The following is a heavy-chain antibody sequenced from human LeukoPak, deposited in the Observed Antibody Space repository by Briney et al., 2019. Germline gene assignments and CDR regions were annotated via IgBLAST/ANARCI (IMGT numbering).Heavy chain of an antibody. CDR1: GVSSSSGSYY. V-gene: IGHV4-61*02. D-gene: IGHD3-10*01. CDR2: IYTSGST. CDR3: AKMGLWSGELIYFHY. J-gene: IGHJ4*02. Sequence: PSQTLSLTCTVSGVSSSSGSYYCNWIRQPAGKGLEWIGRIYTSGSTSYNPSLKSRVSISVDTSKNQFSLKLTSVTAADTAVYYCAKMGLWSGELIYFHYWGQGTLVTVSS.